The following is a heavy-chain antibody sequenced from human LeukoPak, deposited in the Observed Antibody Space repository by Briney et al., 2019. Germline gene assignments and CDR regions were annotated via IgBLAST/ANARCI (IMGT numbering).Heavy chain of an antibody. D-gene: IGHD3-16*02. CDR2: IYYSGRT. CDR3: ARLHHQASLYYFDY. Sequence: SETLSLTCTVSGGSISSYYWSWIRQPPGKGLEWIGYIYYSGRTNYNPSLKSRVTISVETSKNQFSLKLSSVTAADTAVYYCARLHHQASLYYFDYWGQGTLVTVSS. CDR1: GGSISSYY. V-gene: IGHV4-59*01. J-gene: IGHJ4*02.